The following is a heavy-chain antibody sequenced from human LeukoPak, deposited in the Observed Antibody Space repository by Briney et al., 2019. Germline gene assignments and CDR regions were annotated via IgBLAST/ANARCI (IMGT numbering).Heavy chain of an antibody. CDR1: GFTFSSYS. V-gene: IGHV3-21*01. CDR2: ISGSSSNI. CDR3: ARGIVGPTGDY. J-gene: IGHJ4*02. Sequence: GGSLRLSCAASGFTFSSYSMNWVRQAPGKGLEWVSFISGSSSNIYYADSVKGRFTISRDNAKNSLYLQMNSLRAEDTAVYYCARGIVGPTGDYWGQGTLVTVSS. D-gene: IGHD1-26*01.